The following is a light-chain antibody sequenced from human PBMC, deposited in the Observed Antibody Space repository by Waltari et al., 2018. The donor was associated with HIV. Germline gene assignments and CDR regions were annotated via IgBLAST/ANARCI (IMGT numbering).Light chain of an antibody. CDR1: QDIKNN. J-gene: IGKJ1*01. CDR3: LQLSGLPRT. CDR2: SAS. V-gene: IGKV1-17*01. Sequence: DIQMTQSPSSRSASVGDRVTITCPEGQDIKNNLGLYQQKPGTAPRRLIYSASTVHTGVRSRVRGGGSETDFTLSIDGLQPEDAANYFCLQLSGLPRTFGQGT.